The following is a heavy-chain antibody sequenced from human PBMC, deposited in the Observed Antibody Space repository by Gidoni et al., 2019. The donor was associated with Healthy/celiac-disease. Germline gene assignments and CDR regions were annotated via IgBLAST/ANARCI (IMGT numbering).Heavy chain of an antibody. D-gene: IGHD4-17*01. Sequence: EVQLVESGGGLVQPGRSLRLSCAASGLTFDDYAMHWVRQAPGKGLEWVSGISWNSGSIGYADSVKGRFTISRDNAKNSLYLQMNSLRAEDTALYYCAKDFDGDFPLDAFDIWGQGTMVTVSS. CDR3: AKDFDGDFPLDAFDI. CDR1: GLTFDDYA. CDR2: ISWNSGSI. J-gene: IGHJ3*02. V-gene: IGHV3-9*01.